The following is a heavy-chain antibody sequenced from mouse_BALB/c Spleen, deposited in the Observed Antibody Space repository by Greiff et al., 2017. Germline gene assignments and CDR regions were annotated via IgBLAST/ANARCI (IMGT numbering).Heavy chain of an antibody. V-gene: IGHV14-3*02. CDR1: GFNIKDTY. Sequence: VQLKESGAELVKPGASVKLSCTASGFNIKDTYMHWVKQRPEQGLEWIGRIDPANGNTKYDPKFQGKATITADTSSNTAYLQLSSLTSEDTAVYYCAYGYYLDYWGQGTTLTVSS. CDR3: AYGYYLDY. J-gene: IGHJ2*01. CDR2: IDPANGNT. D-gene: IGHD2-2*01.